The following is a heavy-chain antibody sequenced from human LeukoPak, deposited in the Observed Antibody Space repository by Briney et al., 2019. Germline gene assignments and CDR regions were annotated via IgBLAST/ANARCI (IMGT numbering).Heavy chain of an antibody. J-gene: IGHJ3*02. CDR3: ARGGSGSYIDAFDI. D-gene: IGHD3-10*01. CDR2: IYHSGNP. Sequence: PSETLSLTCAVYGGSFSGYYWGLIRQPPGKGLEWIGCIYHSGNPYYNPSLKSRVTISVDTSKNQFSLKLTSVTAADTAVYYCARGGSGSYIDAFDIWGQGTMVTVSS. CDR1: GGSFSGYY. V-gene: IGHV4-34*01.